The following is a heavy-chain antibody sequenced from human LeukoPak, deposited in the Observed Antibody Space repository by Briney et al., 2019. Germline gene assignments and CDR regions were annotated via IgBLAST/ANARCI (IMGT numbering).Heavy chain of an antibody. J-gene: IGHJ4*02. CDR2: K. V-gene: IGHV3-30*09. D-gene: IGHD3-16*01. CDR1: GFSFSSYS. CDR3: ARAEGYVSVWEGVQSSVLDY. Sequence: GGSLRLSCAASGFSFSSYSIHWVRQAPGKGLEWVAVKNFALSVKGRFAISRDNSKNTLFLQMNNLRSEDTALYYCARAEGYVSVWEGVQSSVLDYWGQGTLVTVSS.